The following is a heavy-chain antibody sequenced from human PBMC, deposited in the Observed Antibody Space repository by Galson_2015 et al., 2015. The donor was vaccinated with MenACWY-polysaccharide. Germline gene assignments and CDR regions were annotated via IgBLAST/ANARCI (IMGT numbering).Heavy chain of an antibody. D-gene: IGHD2/OR15-2a*01. CDR3: AKDRGSGFRAFRFDS. V-gene: IGHV3-30*18. J-gene: IGHJ4*02. Sequence: SLRLSCPASGFTFSNSGLHCVRQAPGNGLEWVAVISHDGSYESYADYVKGRFTISRDNSKNTLYLQMSSLRADDTAVYYCAKDRGSGFRAFRFDSWGQGNLVTVSS. CDR1: GFTFSNSG. CDR2: ISHDGSYE.